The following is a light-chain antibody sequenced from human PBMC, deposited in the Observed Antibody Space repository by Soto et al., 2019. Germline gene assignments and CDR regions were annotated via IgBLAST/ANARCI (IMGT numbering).Light chain of an antibody. CDR3: QHYSNWPPT. Sequence: EMVMTQSPATLSVSPGERVTLSCRASESVHSNLAWYQQKPGQGPSLLIYYASTRVTGVPDRFSGSWSGTKFTLTISSLQSEDFGVYYCQHYSNWPPTFGPGTKVEIK. J-gene: IGKJ3*01. CDR1: ESVHSN. V-gene: IGKV3-15*01. CDR2: YAS.